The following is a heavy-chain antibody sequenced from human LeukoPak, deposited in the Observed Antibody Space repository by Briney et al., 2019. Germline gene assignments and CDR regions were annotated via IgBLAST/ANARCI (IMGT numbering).Heavy chain of an antibody. Sequence: ASVKVSCKASGGTFSSYAINWVRQATGRGLEWMGWMNPNSGNTGYAQKFQGRVTMTRNTSISTAYMELSSLRSEDTAVYYCARGGPLSSTHKWGQGTLVTVSS. CDR1: GGTFSSYA. CDR3: ARGGPLSSTHK. J-gene: IGHJ4*02. CDR2: MNPNSGNT. V-gene: IGHV1-8*02. D-gene: IGHD6-13*01.